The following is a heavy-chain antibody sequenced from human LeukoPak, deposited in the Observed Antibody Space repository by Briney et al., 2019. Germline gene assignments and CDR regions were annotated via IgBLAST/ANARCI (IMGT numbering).Heavy chain of an antibody. Sequence: ASVKVSCKASGYTFTSYDINWVRQATGQGLEWMGWMNPNSGNTGYAQKFQGRVTMTRNTSISTAYMELSSLRSEDTAVYYYARVGKGTAVTPRPYYFDYWGQGTLVTVSS. CDR1: GYTFTSYD. CDR3: ARVGKGTAVTPRPYYFDY. J-gene: IGHJ4*02. CDR2: MNPNSGNT. V-gene: IGHV1-8*01. D-gene: IGHD4-23*01.